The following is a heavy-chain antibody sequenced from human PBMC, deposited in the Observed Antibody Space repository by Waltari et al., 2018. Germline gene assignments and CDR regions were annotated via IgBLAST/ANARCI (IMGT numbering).Heavy chain of an antibody. CDR1: GFTVIHNY. D-gene: IGHD2-8*02. J-gene: IGHJ6*03. CDR3: VTLKPPGHYFYMDV. Sequence: VQLVETGGTLIQTGGSLILSCSASGFTVIHNYMGWVRLAPGQGPEWVSSITPNDDTFYSDSVRGRFNILRDTSKNTLHLQMSFLRAEDTAVYYCVTLKPPGHYFYMDVWGKGTTVNVSS. V-gene: IGHV3-53*02. CDR2: ITPNDDT.